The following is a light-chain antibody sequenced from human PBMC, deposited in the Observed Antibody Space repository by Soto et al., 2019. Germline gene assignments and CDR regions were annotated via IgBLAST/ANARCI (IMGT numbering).Light chain of an antibody. V-gene: IGLV2-14*03. CDR3: AAWDDSLNGWV. Sequence: QSALTQPASVSGSPGQSITISCTGTSSDVGAYIFVSWYQQHPGKAPKLMIYDIINRPSGVSNRFSGSKSGNTASLTISGLQAEDEADYHCAAWDDSLNGWVFGGGTKLTVL. CDR2: DII. CDR1: SSDVGAYIF. J-gene: IGLJ3*02.